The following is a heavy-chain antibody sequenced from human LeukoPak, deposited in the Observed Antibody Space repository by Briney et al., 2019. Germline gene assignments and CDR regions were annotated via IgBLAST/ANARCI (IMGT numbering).Heavy chain of an antibody. CDR1: GGSISSYY. V-gene: IGHV4-59*01. CDR3: ARGPPTDPAAGFVY. J-gene: IGHJ4*02. CDR2: IYYSGST. Sequence: SETLSLTCTVSGGSISSYYWSWIRQPPGKGLEWIGYIYYSGSTNYNPSLKSRVTISVDTSKNQFSLKLSSVTAADTAVYYCARGPPTDPAAGFVYWGQGTLVTVSS. D-gene: IGHD6-13*01.